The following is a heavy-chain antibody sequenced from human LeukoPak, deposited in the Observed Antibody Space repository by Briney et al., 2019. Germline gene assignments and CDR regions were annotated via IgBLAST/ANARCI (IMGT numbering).Heavy chain of an antibody. CDR3: TTGARNFYFGI. Sequence: GGSLRLSCAASRFSVDYYDMAWVRQPPGKGLEWVSGISWNGGTAHYADSVKGRFTISRDNARNSLILQMNSLRAEDTALYYCTTGARNFYFGIWGRGTLVTVSS. J-gene: IGHJ2*01. CDR1: RFSVDYYD. V-gene: IGHV3-20*04. D-gene: IGHD3-3*01. CDR2: ISWNGGTA.